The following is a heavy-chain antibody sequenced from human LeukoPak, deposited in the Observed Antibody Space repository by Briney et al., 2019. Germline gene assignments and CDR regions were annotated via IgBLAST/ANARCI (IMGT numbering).Heavy chain of an antibody. D-gene: IGHD2-2*01. J-gene: IGHJ4*02. CDR1: GFTFSSYA. CDR2: ISGSGGST. CDR3: AKAERVVPAAPTDY. V-gene: IGHV3-23*01. Sequence: PGGSLRLSCAASGFTFSSYAMSWVRQAPGKGLEWVSAISGSGGSTYYADSVKGRFTISRDNSKNTLYLQMNSLRGEDTAVYYCAKAERVVPAAPTDYWGQGTLVTVSS.